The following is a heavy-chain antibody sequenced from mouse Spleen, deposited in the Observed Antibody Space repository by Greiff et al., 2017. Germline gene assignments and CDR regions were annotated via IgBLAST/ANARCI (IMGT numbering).Heavy chain of an antibody. V-gene: IGHV1-69*01. D-gene: IGHD2-14*01. CDR3: ARRGYDFDY. Sequence: QVQLQQPGAELVMPGASVKLSCKASGYTFTSYWMHWVKQRPGQGLEWIGEIDPSDSYTNYNQKFKGKATLTVDKSSSTAYMQLSSRTSGDSAVYYCARRGYDFDYWGQGTTRTVSS. CDR1: GYTFTSYW. CDR2: IDPSDSYT. J-gene: IGHJ2*01.